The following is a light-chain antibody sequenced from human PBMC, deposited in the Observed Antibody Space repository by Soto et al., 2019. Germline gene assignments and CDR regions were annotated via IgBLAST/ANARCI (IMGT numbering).Light chain of an antibody. V-gene: IGKV1-27*01. CDR1: QDIKKF. Sequence: DIQLTQSPSSLSASLGDRVTITCRASQDIKKFLAWYQQRPGKVPDLLIYAASTLRSGVPSRFSGNASGTDFSLSISSLQPEDVATYYCQKYARAPAMFGQGTKVDIK. CDR3: QKYARAPAM. CDR2: AAS. J-gene: IGKJ1*01.